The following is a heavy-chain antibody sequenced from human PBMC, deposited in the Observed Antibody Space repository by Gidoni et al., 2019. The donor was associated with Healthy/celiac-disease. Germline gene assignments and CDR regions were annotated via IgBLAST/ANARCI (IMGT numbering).Heavy chain of an antibody. CDR3: ARGISYDFWSGYPDY. CDR1: GYTFPSYA. J-gene: IGHJ4*02. Sequence: QVQLVQSGAEVKKPGASVKVSCKASGYTFPSYAMHWVRQAPGQRLEWMGWINAGNGNTKYSQKFQGRVTITRDTSASTAYMELSSLRSEDTAVYYCARGISYDFWSGYPDYWGQGTLVTVSS. D-gene: IGHD3-3*01. CDR2: INAGNGNT. V-gene: IGHV1-3*01.